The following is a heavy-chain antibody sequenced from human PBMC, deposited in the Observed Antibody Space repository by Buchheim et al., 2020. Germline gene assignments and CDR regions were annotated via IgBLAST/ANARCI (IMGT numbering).Heavy chain of an antibody. D-gene: IGHD5-12*01. CDR3: ARWYHYGLGVCPDY. CDR1: GFTFSDYG. J-gene: IGHJ4*02. V-gene: IGHV3-33*01. Sequence: QVQLVESGGGVVQPGKSLRLSCAASGFTFSDYGMHWVRQAPGKGLEWVAVIWNDGSNQYYADSVKGRFTISRDISKNTVYLQMNSLRAEDTAVYYCARWYHYGLGVCPDYWGQGTL. CDR2: IWNDGSNQ.